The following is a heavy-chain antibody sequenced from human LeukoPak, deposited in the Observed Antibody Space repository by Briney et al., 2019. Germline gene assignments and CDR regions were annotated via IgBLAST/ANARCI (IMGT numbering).Heavy chain of an antibody. D-gene: IGHD3-3*01. J-gene: IGHJ4*02. Sequence: GGSLRLSCAASGFTSSSYGMHWVRQAPGKGLEWVAFIRYDGSNKYYADSVKGRFTISRDNSKNTLYLQMNSLRAEDTAVYYCAKIGGNAWDLLEWFHTPDYWGQGTLVTVSS. V-gene: IGHV3-30*02. CDR2: IRYDGSNK. CDR3: AKIGGNAWDLLEWFHTPDY. CDR1: GFTSSSYG.